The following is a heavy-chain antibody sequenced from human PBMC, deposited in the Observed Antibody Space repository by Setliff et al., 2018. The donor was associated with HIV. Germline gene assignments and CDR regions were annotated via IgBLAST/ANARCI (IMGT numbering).Heavy chain of an antibody. V-gene: IGHV4-61*02. J-gene: IGHJ5*02. CDR2: VYITGRI. CDR1: DDSIKSDNYY. CDR3: ARENFDWLLLNWFDP. D-gene: IGHD3-9*01. Sequence: PSETLSLTCTVSDDSIKSDNYYWSWVRQPAGKGLEWIGRVYITGRIHYNPSLKSRVTISVDTSKNQFSLKLSSVTAADTAVYYCARENFDWLLLNWFDPWGQGTLVTVSS.